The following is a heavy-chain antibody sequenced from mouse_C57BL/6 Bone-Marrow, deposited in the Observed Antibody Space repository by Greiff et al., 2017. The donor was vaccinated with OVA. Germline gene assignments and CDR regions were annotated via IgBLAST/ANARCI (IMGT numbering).Heavy chain of an antibody. J-gene: IGHJ1*03. CDR2: IDPSDSYT. V-gene: IGHV1-59*01. D-gene: IGHD1-1*01. CDR1: GYTFTSYW. CDR3: ARDYYGSRNWYFDV. Sequence: VQLQQPGAELVRPGTSVKLSCKASGYTFTSYWMHWVKQRPGQGLEWIGVIDPSDSYTNYNQKFKGKATLTAEKSSSTAYMQLSSLTSEDSAVYFCARDYYGSRNWYFDVWGTGTTVTVSS.